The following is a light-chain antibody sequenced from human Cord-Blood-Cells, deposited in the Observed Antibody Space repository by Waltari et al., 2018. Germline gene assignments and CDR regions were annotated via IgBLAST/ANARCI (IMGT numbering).Light chain of an antibody. V-gene: IGKV1-5*03. CDR2: KAS. CDR1: QSISSW. J-gene: IGKJ1*01. CDR3: QQYNSYSGWT. Sequence: DIQMTQSPSTLSASVGDRVTITCRASQSISSWLAWYQQKPGKAPKRLIYKASSLESGVPSRVSGSGSETEFTLTISSLQPDDFATYYCQQYNSYSGWTFGQGSKVEIK.